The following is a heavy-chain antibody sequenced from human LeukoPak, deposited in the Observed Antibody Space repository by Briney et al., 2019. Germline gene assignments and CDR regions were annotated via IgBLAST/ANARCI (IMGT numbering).Heavy chain of an antibody. V-gene: IGHV1-69*05. CDR3: ARDSYDSSGYYYVGDDY. J-gene: IGHJ4*02. Sequence: SVKVSCKASGGTFISYAISWVRQAPGRGLEWMGRIITIFGTANYAQKFQGRVTITTDEATSTAYMELSSLRSEDTAVYYCARDSYDSSGYYYVGDDYWGQGTLVTVSS. CDR1: GGTFISYA. D-gene: IGHD3-22*01. CDR2: IITIFGTA.